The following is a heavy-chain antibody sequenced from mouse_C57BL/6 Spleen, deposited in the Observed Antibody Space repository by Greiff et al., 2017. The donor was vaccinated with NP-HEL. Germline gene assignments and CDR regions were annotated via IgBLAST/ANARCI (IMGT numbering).Heavy chain of an antibody. CDR3: ARWDGYKFAY. D-gene: IGHD2-3*01. CDR2: IYPGSGNT. J-gene: IGHJ3*01. Sequence: QVQLQQSGAELVRPGASVKLSCKASGYTFTDYYINWVKQRPGQGLEWIARIYPGSGNTYYNEKFKGKATLTAEKSSSTAYMQLSSLTSEDSAVYFCARWDGYKFAYWGQGTLVTVSA. CDR1: GYTFTDYY. V-gene: IGHV1-76*01.